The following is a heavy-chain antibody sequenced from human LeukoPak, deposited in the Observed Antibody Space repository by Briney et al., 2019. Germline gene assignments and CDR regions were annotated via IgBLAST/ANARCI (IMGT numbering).Heavy chain of an antibody. V-gene: IGHV3-11*01. CDR2: ISSSGSTI. CDR1: GFTFSDYY. Sequence: PGGSLRLSCAASGFTFSDYYMSWIRQAPGKGLEWVSYISSSGSTIYYADSVKGRFTISRDNAKNSLYLQMNSLRAEDTAVYYCARLVEMADYYFDYWGQGTLVTVSS. CDR3: ARLVEMADYYFDY. D-gene: IGHD5-24*01. J-gene: IGHJ4*02.